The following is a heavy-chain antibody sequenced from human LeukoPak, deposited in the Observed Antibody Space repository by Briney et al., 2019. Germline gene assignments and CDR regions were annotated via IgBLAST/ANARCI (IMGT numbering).Heavy chain of an antibody. CDR1: GYTLTELS. D-gene: IGHD6-13*01. Sequence: EASVKVSCKVSGYTLTELSMHWVRQAPGKGLEWMGGFDPEDGETIYAQKFQGRVTITTDESTSTAYMELSSLRSEDTAVYYCARGRYSSSWYLVGNWFDPWGQGTLVTVSS. J-gene: IGHJ5*02. V-gene: IGHV1-24*01. CDR3: ARGRYSSSWYLVGNWFDP. CDR2: FDPEDGET.